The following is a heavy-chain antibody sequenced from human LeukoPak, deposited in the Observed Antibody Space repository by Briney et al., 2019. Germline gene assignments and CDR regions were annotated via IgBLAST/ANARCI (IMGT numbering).Heavy chain of an antibody. CDR2: ISSSGSTI. J-gene: IGHJ3*02. Sequence: GGSLRLSCAASGFTFSDYYMSWIRQAPGKGLEWVSYISSSGSTIYYADSVKGRFTISRDNAKNSLYLQMNSLRAEDTAMYYCVRDRKGEWLDQHDRFDIWGQGTMVIVSS. D-gene: IGHD6-19*01. V-gene: IGHV3-11*01. CDR1: GFTFSDYY. CDR3: VRDRKGEWLDQHDRFDI.